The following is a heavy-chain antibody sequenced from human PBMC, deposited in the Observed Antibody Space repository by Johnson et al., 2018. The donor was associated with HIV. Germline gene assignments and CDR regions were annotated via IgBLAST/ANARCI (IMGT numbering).Heavy chain of an antibody. J-gene: IGHJ3*02. Sequence: VQLVESGGGLVQPGGSLRLSCAASGFTFSTYAMAWVRQAPGKGLAWVSTIIGSGDSTSYADSVKGRFTISRDNSKKTLYLQMNSLRAEDTAVYYCARQTLRAFDIWGQGTMVTVSS. V-gene: IGHV3-23*04. CDR2: IIGSGDST. CDR1: GFTFSTYA. CDR3: ARQTLRAFDI.